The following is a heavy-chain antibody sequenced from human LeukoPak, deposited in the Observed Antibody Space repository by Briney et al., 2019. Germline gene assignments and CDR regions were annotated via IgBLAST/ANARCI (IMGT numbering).Heavy chain of an antibody. CDR1: GLTFRVYE. CDR3: ARGDYYGSENYTYDI. CDR2: ISGRGDTI. D-gene: IGHD3-10*01. V-gene: IGHV3-48*03. Sequence: GGSLRLSCAASGLTFRVYEMQWVRQAPGKGLEWVSYISGRGDTIYSPDSVKGRFTISRDNARNSLYLQMNSLRREDTALYYCARGDYYGSENYTYDIWGQGTMVTVSS. J-gene: IGHJ3*02.